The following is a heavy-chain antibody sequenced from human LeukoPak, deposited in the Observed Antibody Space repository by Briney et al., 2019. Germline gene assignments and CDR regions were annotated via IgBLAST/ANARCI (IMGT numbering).Heavy chain of an antibody. D-gene: IGHD2-2*01. V-gene: IGHV3-23*01. Sequence: PGGSLRLSCAASGFTFSSYAMSWVRQAPGKGLEWVSAISGSGGSTYYADSVKGRFTISRDNSKNTLYLQMNSLRAEDTAVYYCAKDLLSESILVVPAAHNWFDPWGQGTLVTVSS. CDR1: GFTFSSYA. J-gene: IGHJ5*02. CDR3: AKDLLSESILVVPAAHNWFDP. CDR2: ISGSGGST.